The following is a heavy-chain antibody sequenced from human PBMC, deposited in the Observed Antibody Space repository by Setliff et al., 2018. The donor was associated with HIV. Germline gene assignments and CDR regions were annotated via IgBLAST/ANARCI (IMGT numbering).Heavy chain of an antibody. D-gene: IGHD5-18*01. J-gene: IGHJ6*02. CDR2: IIPIFGTA. CDR1: GYSFINYG. V-gene: IGHV1-69*05. CDR3: ASGYSYGPPYYYYGMDV. Sequence: GASVKVSCKASGYSFINYGISWVRQAPGQGLEWMGGIIPIFGTANYAQKFQGRVTITTDESTSTAYMELSSLRSEDTAVYYCASGYSYGPPYYYYGMDVWGQGTTVTVS.